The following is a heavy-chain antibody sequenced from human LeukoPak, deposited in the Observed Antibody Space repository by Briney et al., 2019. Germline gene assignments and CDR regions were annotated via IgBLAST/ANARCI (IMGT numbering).Heavy chain of an antibody. CDR1: GFTFSSYA. J-gene: IGHJ4*02. Sequence: SGGSLRLSCAASGFTFSSYAMSWVRQAPGKGLEWVSAISGSGGSTYYADSVKGRSTISRDNSKNTLYLQMNSLRAEDTAVYYCAKDLTGYYDSSEAGGYWGQGTLVTVSS. D-gene: IGHD3-22*01. CDR3: AKDLTGYYDSSEAGGY. CDR2: ISGSGGST. V-gene: IGHV3-23*01.